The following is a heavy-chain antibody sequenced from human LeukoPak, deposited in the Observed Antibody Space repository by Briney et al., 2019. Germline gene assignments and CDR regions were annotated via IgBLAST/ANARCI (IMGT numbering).Heavy chain of an antibody. CDR1: GFTFDDYA. D-gene: IGHD2-2*01. CDR2: ISWNSGSI. V-gene: IGHV3-9*03. J-gene: IGHJ4*02. CDR3: AKDLTPALTDLTLDY. Sequence: GGSLRLSCAASGFTFDDYAMHWVRQAPGKGLEWVSGISWNSGSIGYADSVKGRFTISRDNAKNSLYLQMNSLRAEDMALYYCAKDLTPALTDLTLDYWGQGTLVTVSS.